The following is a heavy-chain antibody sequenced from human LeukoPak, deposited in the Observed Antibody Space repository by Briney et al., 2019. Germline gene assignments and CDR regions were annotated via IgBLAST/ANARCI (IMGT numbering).Heavy chain of an antibody. CDR1: GYTFTDYH. V-gene: IGHV1-2*02. CDR3: ARDRIAAPDDFDY. J-gene: IGHJ4*02. Sequence: ASVKVSCKASGYTFTDYHIHWVRQAPGQGLEWMGWVNLNNGGTNSAQKFQGRVTMTGDTSISTAYMEVSSLRSDDTAVYHCARDRIAAPDDFDYWGQGTPVTVSS. CDR2: VNLNNGGT. D-gene: IGHD6-13*01.